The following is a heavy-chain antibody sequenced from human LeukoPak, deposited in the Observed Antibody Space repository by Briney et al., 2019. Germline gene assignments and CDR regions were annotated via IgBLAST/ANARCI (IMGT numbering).Heavy chain of an antibody. CDR2: IIPILGIA. CDR1: GGAFSSYA. J-gene: IGHJ4*02. D-gene: IGHD3-22*01. CDR3: ARAPSYDSSGYDDY. V-gene: IGHV1-69*04. Sequence: SVKVSCKASGGAFSSYAISWVRQAPGQGLEWMGRIIPILGIANYAQKFQGRVTITADKSTSTAYMELSSLRSEDTAVYYCARAPSYDSSGYDDYWGQGTLVTVSS.